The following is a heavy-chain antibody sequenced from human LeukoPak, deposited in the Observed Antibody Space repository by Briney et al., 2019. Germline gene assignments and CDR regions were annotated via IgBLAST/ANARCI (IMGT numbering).Heavy chain of an antibody. J-gene: IGHJ5*02. Sequence: GASVKVSCKASGYTFTGYYMHWVRQAPGQGLEWMGIINPSGGSTSYAQKFQGRVTMTRDTSTSTVYMELSSLRSEDTAVYYCAGTLTGTTLFDPWGQGTLVTVSS. V-gene: IGHV1-46*01. CDR2: INPSGGST. CDR3: AGTLTGTTLFDP. CDR1: GYTFTGYY. D-gene: IGHD1-7*01.